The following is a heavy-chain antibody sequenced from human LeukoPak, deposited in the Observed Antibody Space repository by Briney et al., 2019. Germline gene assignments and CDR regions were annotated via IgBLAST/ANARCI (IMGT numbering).Heavy chain of an antibody. CDR2: IIPIFGTA. CDR3: ARDIIRRDGYNAEFDY. D-gene: IGHD5-24*01. CDR1: GGTFSSYA. J-gene: IGHJ4*02. V-gene: IGHV1-69*13. Sequence: SVKVSCKASGGTFSSYAISWVRQAPGQGLEWMGGIIPIFGTANYAQKFQGRVTITADESTSTAYMELSSLRSEDTAVYYCARDIIRRDGYNAEFDYWGQGTLVTVSS.